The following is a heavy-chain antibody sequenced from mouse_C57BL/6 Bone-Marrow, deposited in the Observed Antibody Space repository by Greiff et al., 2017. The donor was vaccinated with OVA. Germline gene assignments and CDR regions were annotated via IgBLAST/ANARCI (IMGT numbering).Heavy chain of an antibody. CDR3: ARRWLLFYAMDY. CDR1: GYTFTSYG. D-gene: IGHD2-3*01. V-gene: IGHV1-81*01. CDR2: IYPRSGNT. Sequence: VNVVESGAELARPGASVKLSCKASGYTFTSYGISWVKQRTGQGLEWIGEIYPRSGNTYYNEKFKGKATLTADKSSSTAYMELRSLTSEDSAVYFCARRWLLFYAMDYWGQGTSVTVSS. J-gene: IGHJ4*01.